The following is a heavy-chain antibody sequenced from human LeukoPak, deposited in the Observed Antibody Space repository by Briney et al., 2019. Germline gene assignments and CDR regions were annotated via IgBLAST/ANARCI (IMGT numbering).Heavy chain of an antibody. CDR2: IKYDGSLK. V-gene: IGHV3-7*01. CDR1: GFGFSSYW. CDR3: ASSHDSSGND. J-gene: IGHJ4*02. D-gene: IGHD3-22*01. Sequence: GGSLRLSCVASGFGFSSYWMAWVRQAPGKGLEWVANIKYDGSLKFYVDSVKGRFTISRDNAKNPLYLEMNSLRADDTAVYFCASSHDSSGNDWGQGTMVTVSS.